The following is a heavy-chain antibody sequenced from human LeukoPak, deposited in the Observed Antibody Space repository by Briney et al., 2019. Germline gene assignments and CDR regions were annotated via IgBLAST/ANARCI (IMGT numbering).Heavy chain of an antibody. CDR3: ARDRAVAAVDLFDY. CDR2: INPNSGGT. J-gene: IGHJ4*02. V-gene: IGHV1-2*02. CDR1: GYTFTGYY. D-gene: IGHD6-19*01. Sequence: ASVKVSCKASGYTFTGYYMHWVRQAPGQGLEWMGWINPNSGGTNYAQKFQGRVTMTRDTSISTAYMELSRLRSDDTAVYYCARDRAVAAVDLFDYWGQGTLVTVSS.